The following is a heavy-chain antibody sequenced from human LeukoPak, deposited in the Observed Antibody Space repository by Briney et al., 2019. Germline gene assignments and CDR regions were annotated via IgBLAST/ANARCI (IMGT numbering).Heavy chain of an antibody. CDR3: ATTVGGYNFAFDI. CDR2: FDPEDGET. Sequence: ASAKVSCKVSGYTLTELSMHWVRQAPGKGLEWMGGFDPEDGETIYAQKFQGRVTMTEDTSTDTAYMELSSLRSEDTAVYYCATTVGGYNFAFDIWGQGTMVTVSS. CDR1: GYTLTELS. J-gene: IGHJ3*02. D-gene: IGHD5-24*01. V-gene: IGHV1-24*01.